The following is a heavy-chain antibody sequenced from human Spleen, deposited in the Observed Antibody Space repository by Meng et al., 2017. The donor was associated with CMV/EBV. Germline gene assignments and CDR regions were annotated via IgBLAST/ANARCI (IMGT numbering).Heavy chain of an antibody. V-gene: IGHV3-11*04. D-gene: IGHD3-3*01. CDR1: GFTFSDYY. Sequence: LSLTCAASGFTFSDYYMSWVRQAPGKGLEWLSYISSSGDTIYYADSVKGRFTISRDNAKHSLYLQMNSLRAEDTAVYYCAGYDFWSGYNQANALDVWGQGTTVTVSS. CDR2: ISSSGDTI. CDR3: AGYDFWSGYNQANALDV. J-gene: IGHJ6*02.